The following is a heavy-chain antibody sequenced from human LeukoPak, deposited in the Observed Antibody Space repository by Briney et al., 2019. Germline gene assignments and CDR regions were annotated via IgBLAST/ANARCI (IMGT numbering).Heavy chain of an antibody. CDR3: ARTTLEWPHYAFDI. CDR2: IYYSGST. CDR1: GGSISSGDYY. D-gene: IGHD3-3*01. J-gene: IGHJ3*02. V-gene: IGHV4-30-4*08. Sequence: SETLSLTCTVSGGSISSGDYYWSWIRQPPGKGLEWIGYIYYSGSTYYNPSLKSRVTISVDTSKNQFSLKLSSVTAADTAVYYCARTTLEWPHYAFDIWGQGTMVTVSS.